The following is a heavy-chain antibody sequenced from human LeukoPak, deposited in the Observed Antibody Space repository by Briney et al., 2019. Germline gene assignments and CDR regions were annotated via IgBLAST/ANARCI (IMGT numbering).Heavy chain of an antibody. CDR1: GGSFSGYY. J-gene: IGHJ4*02. CDR3: ARGGVAVAIDY. Sequence: SETLSLTCAVYGGSFSGYYWSWIRQPPGKGLEWIGEINHSGSTNYNPSLKSRVTISVDTSKNQFSLKLSSVTAADTAVYYCARGGVAVAIDYWGQGTLVTVSS. V-gene: IGHV4-34*01. D-gene: IGHD6-19*01. CDR2: INHSGST.